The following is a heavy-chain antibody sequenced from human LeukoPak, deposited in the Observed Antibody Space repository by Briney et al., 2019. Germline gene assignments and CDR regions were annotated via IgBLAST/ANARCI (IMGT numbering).Heavy chain of an antibody. D-gene: IGHD5-12*01. J-gene: IGHJ3*02. CDR3: ARSPFSGDDDAFDI. Sequence: ASVKVSCKASGYTFTYRYLHWVRQAPGQALEWMGWITPFNGNTNYAQQFQDRVTITRDRSRDTVYMELNSLRFEDTAMYYCARSPFSGDDDAFDIWGQGTMVTVSS. CDR1: GYTFTYRY. V-gene: IGHV1-45*02. CDR2: ITPFNGNT.